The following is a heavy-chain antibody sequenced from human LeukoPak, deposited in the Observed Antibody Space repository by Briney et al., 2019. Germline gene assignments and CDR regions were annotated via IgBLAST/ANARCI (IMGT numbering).Heavy chain of an antibody. Sequence: SETLSLTCAVSGGSTSSGGYSWSWIRQPPGKGLEWIGYIYHSGSTYYNPSLKSRDTISVDRSKNQFSLKLSSVTAADTAVYYCARGNYYDSSGYPDAFDIWGQGTMVTVSS. V-gene: IGHV4-30-2*01. CDR1: GGSTSSGGYS. CDR2: IYHSGST. CDR3: ARGNYYDSSGYPDAFDI. J-gene: IGHJ3*02. D-gene: IGHD3-22*01.